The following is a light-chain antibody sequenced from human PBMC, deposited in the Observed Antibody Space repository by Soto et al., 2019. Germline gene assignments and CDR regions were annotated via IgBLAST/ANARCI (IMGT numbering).Light chain of an antibody. CDR3: MQATQGGT. V-gene: IGKV2-24*01. J-gene: IGKJ2*01. Sequence: EIVLTPPPLSSPVILGQPAAISCRSSQSLVHSDGNTYFSWLQQRPGQPPRLLIYKISDRFSGVPDGFSGSGAGTDFTLTISRVEAEDGGIYYCMQATQGGTFGPGTRLEIK. CDR2: KIS. CDR1: QSLVHSDGNTY.